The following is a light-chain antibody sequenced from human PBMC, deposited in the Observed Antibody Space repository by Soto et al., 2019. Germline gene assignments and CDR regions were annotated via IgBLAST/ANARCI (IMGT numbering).Light chain of an antibody. CDR2: DVS. J-gene: IGLJ1*01. V-gene: IGLV2-14*03. Sequence: QSVLTQPASGSGSPGQSITISCTGTSSDVGGYNYVSWYQQHPDKAPRLMIYDVSNRPSGVSDRFSGSKSGDTASLTISGLQAEDEADYYCTSFTSRHTYVFGTGTKVTVL. CDR3: TSFTSRHTYV. CDR1: SSDVGGYNY.